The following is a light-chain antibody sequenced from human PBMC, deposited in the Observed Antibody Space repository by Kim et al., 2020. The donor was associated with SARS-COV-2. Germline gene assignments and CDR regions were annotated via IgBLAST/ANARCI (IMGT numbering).Light chain of an antibody. V-gene: IGKV3-20*01. CDR3: QQYGSSPHT. CDR2: GAS. Sequence: EIVLTQSPGTLSLSPGEKATLSCRASQSVSSSSLAWYQQKAGQAPRLLIYGASSWATGIPDRFSGSGSGTDFTLTISRVEPEDVAVYYCQQYGSSPHTFGTGTKVDIK. J-gene: IGKJ4*02. CDR1: QSVSSSS.